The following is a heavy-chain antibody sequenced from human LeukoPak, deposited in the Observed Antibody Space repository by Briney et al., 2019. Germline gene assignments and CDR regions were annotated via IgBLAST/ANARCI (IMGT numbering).Heavy chain of an antibody. CDR3: AKTRPLDSSSWSHGDY. V-gene: IGHV3-23*01. Sequence: GGSLRLSCAASGFTFSSYAMSWVRQAPGKGLEWVSAISGSGDSTYYGDSVKGRFTISRDNSKNTLYLQMNSLRAEDTAVYCCAKTRPLDSSSWSHGDYWGQGTLVTVSS. J-gene: IGHJ4*02. D-gene: IGHD6-13*01. CDR2: ISGSGDST. CDR1: GFTFSSYA.